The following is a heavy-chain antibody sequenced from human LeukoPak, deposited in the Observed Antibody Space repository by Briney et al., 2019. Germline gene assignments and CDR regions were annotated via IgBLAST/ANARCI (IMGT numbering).Heavy chain of an antibody. D-gene: IGHD6-19*01. Sequence: ASVKVSCKASGYTFTDYYIHWVRQAPGQGLEWMGWINPNSGGTNYAQKFQGRVTMTRDTSISTAYMELSGLRSDDTAVYYCAKNREYSNGWYLLDFWGQGTLVTVSS. CDR2: INPNSGGT. CDR3: AKNREYSNGWYLLDF. CDR1: GYTFTDYY. V-gene: IGHV1-2*02. J-gene: IGHJ4*02.